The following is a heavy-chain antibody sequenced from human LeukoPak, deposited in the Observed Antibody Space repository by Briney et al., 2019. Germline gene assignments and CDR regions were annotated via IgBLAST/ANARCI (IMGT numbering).Heavy chain of an antibody. CDR1: GGSFSGYY. CDR2: INHSGST. D-gene: IGHD3-16*02. CDR3: ARGRYTITFGGVIVKNWFDP. J-gene: IGHJ5*02. Sequence: PSETLSLTCAVYGGSFSGYYWSWIRQPPGKGLEWIGEINHSGSTNYNPSLKSRVTISVDTSKNQFSLKLSSVTAADTAVYYCARGRYTITFGGVIVKNWFDPWGQGTLVTVSS. V-gene: IGHV4-34*01.